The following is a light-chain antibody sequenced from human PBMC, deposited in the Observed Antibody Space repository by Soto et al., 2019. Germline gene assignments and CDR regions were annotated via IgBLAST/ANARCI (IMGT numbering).Light chain of an antibody. CDR2: GVS. J-gene: IGKJ2*01. CDR1: QSLTWNY. CDR3: QQYYVPLFT. V-gene: IGKV3-20*01. Sequence: EVVLTQSPGTLSLSPGDRATLYCRASQSLTWNYLAWYQSKPGQPPRLLVYGVSARATGVPDRFSGSGSGTDFTLTISRLESEDFAVYYCQQYYVPLFTFGQGTKLEIK.